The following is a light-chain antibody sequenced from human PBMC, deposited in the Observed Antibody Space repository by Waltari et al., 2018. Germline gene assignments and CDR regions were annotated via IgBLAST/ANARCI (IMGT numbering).Light chain of an antibody. CDR2: DVN. V-gene: IGLV2-11*01. J-gene: IGLJ2*01. CDR1: HSCLAYDY. CDR3: CSFAAGYAVA. Sequence: QSALTQPRSVSGSPGQSVTISCPGVHSCLAYDYVSWYQQHPGKAPTLLIFDVNKRPLGVPDRFSGSKSGHTASLTISGLQTEDEADYYCCSFAAGYAVAFGGGTKVTV.